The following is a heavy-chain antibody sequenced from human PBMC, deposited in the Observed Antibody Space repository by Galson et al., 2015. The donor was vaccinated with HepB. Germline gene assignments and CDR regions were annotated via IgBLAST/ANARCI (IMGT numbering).Heavy chain of an antibody. Sequence: SVKVSCKVSGYTLTELSMHWVRQAPGKGLEWMGGFDPEDGETIYAQKFQGRVTMTEDTSTDTAYMELSSLRSEDTAVYDCATDAGPHSSGWYQIDYWGQGTLVTVSS. V-gene: IGHV1-24*01. CDR3: ATDAGPHSSGWYQIDY. CDR2: FDPEDGET. J-gene: IGHJ4*02. D-gene: IGHD6-19*01. CDR1: GYTLTELS.